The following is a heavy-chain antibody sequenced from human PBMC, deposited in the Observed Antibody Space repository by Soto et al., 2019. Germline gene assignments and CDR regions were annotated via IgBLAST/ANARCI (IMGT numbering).Heavy chain of an antibody. D-gene: IGHD6-13*01. CDR3: ARPASMGYSDGFDI. CDR2: IYRSGTT. CDR1: GDSISGGSYY. V-gene: IGHV4-39*01. Sequence: SETLSLTCIVSGDSISGGSYYWGWIRQAPGKGLEWIGSIYRSGTTYYNPSLKGRVTISVDTSKNQFSLKLRSVTAADTAVYYCARPASMGYSDGFDIWGQGTMVTVSS. J-gene: IGHJ3*02.